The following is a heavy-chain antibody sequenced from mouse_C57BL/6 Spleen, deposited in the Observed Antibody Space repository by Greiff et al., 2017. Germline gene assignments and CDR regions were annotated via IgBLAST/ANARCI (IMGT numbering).Heavy chain of an antibody. Sequence: VQLKQSGPGLVQPSQSLSITCTVSGFSLTSYGVHWVRQSPGKGLEWLGVIWSGGSTDYNAAFISRLSISKDNSKSQVFFKMNSLQADDTAIYYCARKGRGYYGSSLDYWGQGTTLTVSS. CDR3: ARKGRGYYGSSLDY. CDR1: GFSLTSYG. V-gene: IGHV2-2*01. CDR2: IWSGGST. D-gene: IGHD1-1*01. J-gene: IGHJ2*01.